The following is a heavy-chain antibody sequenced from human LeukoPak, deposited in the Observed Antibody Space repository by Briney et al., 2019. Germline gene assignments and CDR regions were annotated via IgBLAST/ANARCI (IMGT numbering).Heavy chain of an antibody. Sequence: PGRSLRLSCAASGFTFSNAWLTWVRQAPGKGLEWVGRIKIKTDGGTTDYAAPVKGRFTISRDDSKNTLYLQMNSLKTEDTAIYYCATGLNFCDTTGYVYYYYAMDVWGQGTTVTVSS. CDR2: IKIKTDGGTT. V-gene: IGHV3-15*01. CDR3: ATGLNFCDTTGYVYYYYAMDV. D-gene: IGHD3-22*01. CDR1: GFTFSNAW. J-gene: IGHJ6*02.